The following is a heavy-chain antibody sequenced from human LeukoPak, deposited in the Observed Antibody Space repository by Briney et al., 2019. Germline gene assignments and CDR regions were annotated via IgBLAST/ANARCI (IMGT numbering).Heavy chain of an antibody. CDR1: GYTFTSYA. V-gene: IGHV1-3*01. CDR2: INAGNGNT. D-gene: IGHD6-25*01. J-gene: IGHJ4*02. Sequence: ASVKVSCKASGYTFTSYAMHWVRQAPGQRLEWMGWINAGNGNTKYSQKFQGRVTITRDTSASTAYMELSSLRSEDTAVYYCARYSSGWNYFDYWGQGTLVTVSS. CDR3: ARYSSGWNYFDY.